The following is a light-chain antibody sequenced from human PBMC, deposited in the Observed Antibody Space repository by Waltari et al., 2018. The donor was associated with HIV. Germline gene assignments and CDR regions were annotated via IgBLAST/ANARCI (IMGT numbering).Light chain of an antibody. CDR3: QQSYTTPPWT. Sequence: DIQMTQSPSSLPASVGDRVTITCRASQSISNYLNWYQQKPGKAPSLLTYGASRLQSGVPSRFRGSGSGTDFTLTISSLQAEDFATYYCQQSYTTPPWTFGQGTKVEI. V-gene: IGKV1-39*01. CDR1: QSISNY. CDR2: GAS. J-gene: IGKJ1*01.